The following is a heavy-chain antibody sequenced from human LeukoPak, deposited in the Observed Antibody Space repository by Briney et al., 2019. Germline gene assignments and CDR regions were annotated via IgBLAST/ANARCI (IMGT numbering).Heavy chain of an antibody. V-gene: IGHV1-69*06. Sequence: SVKVSCKASGGTFSSYAISWVRQAPGQGLEWMGGIIPIFGTANYAQKFQGRVTITADKSTSTAYMELSSLRSDDTAVYYCARALGSVVVMGMDAFDIWGQGTMVTVSS. CDR3: ARALGSVVVMGMDAFDI. J-gene: IGHJ3*02. CDR1: GGTFSSYA. D-gene: IGHD3-22*01. CDR2: IIPIFGTA.